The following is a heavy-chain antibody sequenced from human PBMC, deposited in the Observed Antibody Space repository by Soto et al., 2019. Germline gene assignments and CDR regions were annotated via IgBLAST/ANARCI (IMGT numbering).Heavy chain of an antibody. CDR2: INHSGST. Sequence: LETLSLTCAVYGGSFSGYYWSWIRQPPGKGLEWIGEINHSGSTNYNPSLKSRVTISVDTSKNQFSLKLSSVTAADTAVYYCARGVPAAMAAYYFDYWGQGTLVTVSS. V-gene: IGHV4-34*01. D-gene: IGHD2-2*01. J-gene: IGHJ4*02. CDR3: ARGVPAAMAAYYFDY. CDR1: GGSFSGYY.